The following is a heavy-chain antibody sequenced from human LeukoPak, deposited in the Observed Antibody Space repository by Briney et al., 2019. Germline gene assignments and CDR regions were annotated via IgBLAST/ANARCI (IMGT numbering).Heavy chain of an antibody. CDR1: GGSISTRNHY. CDR3: ASLHCSGGSCKIGYFDY. Sequence: SETLSLTCTVTGGSISTRNHYWGWLRQPPGKGLEWIGSIGYTGTTNSNPSLKSRVTLSVDTSKNQFSLKLSSVTAADTAVYYCASLHCSGGSCKIGYFDYWGQGTLVTVSS. D-gene: IGHD2-15*01. J-gene: IGHJ4*02. V-gene: IGHV4-39*01. CDR2: IGYTGTT.